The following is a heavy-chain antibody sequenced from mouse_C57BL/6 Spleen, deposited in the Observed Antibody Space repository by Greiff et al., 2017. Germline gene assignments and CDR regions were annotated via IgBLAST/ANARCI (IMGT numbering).Heavy chain of an antibody. CDR1: GYTFTSSW. Sequence: QVQLKESGAELAKPGASVKLSCKASGYTFTSSWMHWVKQRPGQGLEWIGYINPGSGYTNYNQKFKDKATLTADKSSSTAYMQLSSLTYDISAVDYCARTGTFDYWGQGTTLTVSS. CDR2: INPGSGYT. CDR3: ARTGTFDY. D-gene: IGHD4-1*01. V-gene: IGHV1-7*01. J-gene: IGHJ2*01.